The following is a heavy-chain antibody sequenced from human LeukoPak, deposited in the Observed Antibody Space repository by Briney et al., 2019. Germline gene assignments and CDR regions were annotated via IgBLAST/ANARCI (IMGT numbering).Heavy chain of an antibody. CDR1: GYTFTGYY. J-gene: IGHJ4*02. D-gene: IGHD4-17*01. CDR3: ARVSDTVTTDY. Sequence: ASVKVSCKASGYTFTGYYMHWVRQAPGQGLEWMGRINPNSGGTNYAQKFQGRVTMTRDTSISTAYMELSRLRSDGTAVYYCARVSDTVTTDYWGQGTLVTVSS. V-gene: IGHV1-2*06. CDR2: INPNSGGT.